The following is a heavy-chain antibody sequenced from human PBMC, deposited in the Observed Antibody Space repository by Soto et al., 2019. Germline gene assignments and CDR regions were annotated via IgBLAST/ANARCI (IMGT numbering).Heavy chain of an antibody. CDR2: IGGSGGST. D-gene: IGHD6-19*01. J-gene: IGHJ4*02. CDR1: GFTFSSYA. CDR3: AKTAEAVAGTGYGY. V-gene: IGHV3-23*01. Sequence: GGTLKLSCAASGFTFSSYAMSWVRQAPGKGLEWVSAIGGSGGSTYYADSVKGRFTISRDNSKNTLYLQMNSLRAEDTAVYYCAKTAEAVAGTGYGYWGQGSLVTVS.